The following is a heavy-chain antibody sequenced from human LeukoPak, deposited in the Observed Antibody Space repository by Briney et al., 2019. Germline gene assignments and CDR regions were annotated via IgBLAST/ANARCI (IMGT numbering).Heavy chain of an antibody. V-gene: IGHV3-7*01. CDR2: IKQDGSEK. D-gene: IGHD3-3*01. J-gene: IGHJ6*03. Sequence: PGGSLRLSCAASGFTLSSYWMSWVRQAPGKGLEWVANIKQDGSEKYYVDSVKGRFTISRDNAKNSLYLQMNSLRAEDTAVYYCARVSYYDFWSGYQVHYYYYMDVWGKGTTVTVSS. CDR1: GFTLSSYW. CDR3: ARVSYYDFWSGYQVHYYYYMDV.